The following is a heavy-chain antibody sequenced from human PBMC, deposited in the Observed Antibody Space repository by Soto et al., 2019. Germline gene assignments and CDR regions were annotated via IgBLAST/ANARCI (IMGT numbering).Heavy chain of an antibody. CDR3: ARVAIVLVPAVGSHYYGMDV. J-gene: IGHJ6*02. D-gene: IGHD2-2*01. CDR1: GYTFTSYD. Sequence: ASVKVSCKASGYTFTSYDMNWVRQATGQGLEWMGWMNPNSGNTGYAQKFQGRVTMTRNTSISTAYMELSSLRSEDTAVYYCARVAIVLVPAVGSHYYGMDVWGQGTTVTVSS. CDR2: MNPNSGNT. V-gene: IGHV1-8*01.